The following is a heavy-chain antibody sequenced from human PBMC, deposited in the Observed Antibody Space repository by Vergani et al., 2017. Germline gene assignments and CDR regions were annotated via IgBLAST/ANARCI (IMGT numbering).Heavy chain of an antibody. D-gene: IGHD2-2*02. V-gene: IGHV1-69*18. J-gene: IGHJ4*02. CDR1: GGTFSSYA. CDR3: ARGLPDVPAAIHPLFDD. CDR2: IIPIFGTA. Sequence: QVQLVQSGAEVKKPGSSVKVSCKASGGTFSSYAISWVRQAPGQGLEWMGRIIPIFGTANYAQKFQGRVTITADDSTSTAYMELSSLRSEDTAVYYCARGLPDVPAAIHPLFDDWGQGTLVTVSS.